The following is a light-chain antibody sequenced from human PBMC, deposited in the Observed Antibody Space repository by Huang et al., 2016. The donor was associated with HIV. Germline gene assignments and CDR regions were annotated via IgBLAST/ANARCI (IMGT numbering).Light chain of an antibody. Sequence: DIVLTQSPLSLPVTPGEPASISCRSSQSLLYSNGDNYLHWYLQKPGHSPQLVISLASYRASGVPDMCSGSGSGTDFTLKISRVEAEDVGVYYCMQGLQTPQTFGQGTKVEIK. CDR3: MQGLQTPQT. CDR1: QSLLYSNGDNY. CDR2: LAS. J-gene: IGKJ1*01. V-gene: IGKV2-28*01.